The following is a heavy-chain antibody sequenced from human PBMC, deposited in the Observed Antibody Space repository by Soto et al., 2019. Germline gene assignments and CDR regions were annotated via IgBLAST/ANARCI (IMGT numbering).Heavy chain of an antibody. Sequence: SETLSLTCTVSGGSLNNHYWNWIRQSPGKGLEWIGFIYYSGTTKYNPSLKSRVSISLDTSKNQFSLKLSSVTAADTAVYYCAREIVVVTAIRDYYYGMDVWGQGTTVTVSS. D-gene: IGHD2-21*02. CDR2: IYYSGTT. CDR1: GGSLNNHY. V-gene: IGHV4-59*11. J-gene: IGHJ6*02. CDR3: AREIVVVTAIRDYYYGMDV.